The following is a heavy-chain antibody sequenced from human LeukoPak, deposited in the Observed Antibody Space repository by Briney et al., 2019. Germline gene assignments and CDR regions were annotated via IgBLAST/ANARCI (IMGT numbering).Heavy chain of an antibody. D-gene: IGHD2-2*01. Sequence: PGGSLTLSCASSGFTLRSYALSWVRQAPEKGLEWVSTISGSGGGTYYADSVKGRFTISRDDSKNTLYLQMNSLRAEDTAVYYCVTDLCKYRKNCLDYWGQGTLVTVSS. J-gene: IGHJ4*02. V-gene: IGHV3-23*01. CDR3: VTDLCKYRKNCLDY. CDR1: GFTLRSYA. CDR2: ISGSGGGT.